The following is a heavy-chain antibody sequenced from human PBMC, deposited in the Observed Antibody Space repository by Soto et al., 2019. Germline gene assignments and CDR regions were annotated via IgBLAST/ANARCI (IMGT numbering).Heavy chain of an antibody. Sequence: GESLKISCKGSGYSFTSYWIGWVRQMPGKGLEWMGIIYPGDSDTRYSPSFQGQVTISADKSISTAYLQWSSLKASDTAMYYCARHPTYDFWSGYSPKLYYFDYWGQGTLVTVSS. J-gene: IGHJ4*02. CDR2: IYPGDSDT. V-gene: IGHV5-51*01. CDR1: GYSFTSYW. D-gene: IGHD3-3*01. CDR3: ARHPTYDFWSGYSPKLYYFDY.